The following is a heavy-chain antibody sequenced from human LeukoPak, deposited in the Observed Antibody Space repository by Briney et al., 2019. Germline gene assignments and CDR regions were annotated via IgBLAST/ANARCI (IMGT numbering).Heavy chain of an antibody. CDR3: ASYSSSWPPYFDY. D-gene: IGHD6-13*01. CDR1: GGSISSYY. V-gene: IGHV4-59*01. CDR2: IYYSGST. Sequence: PSETLSLTCTVSGGSISSYYWSWIRQPPGKGLEWIGYIYYSGSTNYNPSLKSRVTISVDTSKNQFSLKLSSVTAADTAVYYCASYSSSWPPYFDYWGQGTLVTVSS. J-gene: IGHJ4*02.